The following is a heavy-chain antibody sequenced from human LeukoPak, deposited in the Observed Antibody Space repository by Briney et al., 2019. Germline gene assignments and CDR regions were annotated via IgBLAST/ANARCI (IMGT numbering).Heavy chain of an antibody. V-gene: IGHV3-21*04. CDR2: ISSSSSNI. J-gene: IGHJ4*02. Sequence: GGSLRLSCAASGFTFSRYSMNWVRQAPGKGLEWVSSISSSSSNIYYADSVKGRFTISRDNAKNSLYLQMNSLRAEDTALYYCARDGNEDSGWYRAYYFDYWGQGTLVTVSS. CDR1: GFTFSRYS. CDR3: ARDGNEDSGWYRAYYFDY. D-gene: IGHD6-19*01.